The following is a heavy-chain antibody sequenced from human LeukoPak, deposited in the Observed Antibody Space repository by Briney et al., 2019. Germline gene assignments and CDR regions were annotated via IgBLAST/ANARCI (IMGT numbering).Heavy chain of an antibody. CDR1: GGSISSGDYY. CDR2: IYYSGST. Sequence: SQTLSLTCTDSGGSISSGDYYWSWIRQPPGKGLEWIGYIYYSGSTYYNPSLKSRVTISVDTSKNQFSLKLSSVTAADTAVYYCARDDADGALFDYWGQGTLVTVSS. J-gene: IGHJ4*02. V-gene: IGHV4-30-4*08. CDR3: ARDDADGALFDY. D-gene: IGHD3-10*01.